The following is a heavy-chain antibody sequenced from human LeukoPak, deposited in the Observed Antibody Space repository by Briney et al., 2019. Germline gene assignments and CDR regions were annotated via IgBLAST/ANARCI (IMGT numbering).Heavy chain of an antibody. CDR2: INTDGSST. CDR1: GFTFSSYW. Sequence: GGSLRLSCAASGFTFSSYWMHWVRQAPGKGLVWVSRINTDGSSTSYADSVKGRFTISRDNAKNTLYLQMNSLRAEDTAVYYCARDGYCSSTSCYKVAFDIWGQGTMVTVSS. CDR3: ARDGYCSSTSCYKVAFDI. D-gene: IGHD2-2*03. J-gene: IGHJ3*02. V-gene: IGHV3-74*01.